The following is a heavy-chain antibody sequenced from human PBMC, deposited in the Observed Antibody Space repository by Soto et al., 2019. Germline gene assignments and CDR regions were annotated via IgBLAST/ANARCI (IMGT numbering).Heavy chain of an antibody. J-gene: IGHJ5*02. CDR2: IYYSGST. Sequence: PSETLSLTGTVSGGSISSYYWSWIRQPPGKGLEWIGYIYYSGSTNYNPSLKSRVTISVDTSKNQFSLKLSSVTAADTAVYYCARDTPDGFDPWGQGTLVTVSS. V-gene: IGHV4-59*01. CDR1: GGSISSYY. CDR3: ARDTPDGFDP.